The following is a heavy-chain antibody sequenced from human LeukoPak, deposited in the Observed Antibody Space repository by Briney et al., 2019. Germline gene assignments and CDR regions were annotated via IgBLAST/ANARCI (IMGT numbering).Heavy chain of an antibody. J-gene: IGHJ4*02. CDR2: INSNGGST. D-gene: IGHD1-1*01. CDR3: ARSMGVVTTGLGY. V-gene: IGHV3-64*01. CDR1: GFTFSNYA. Sequence: PGGSLRLSCAASGFTFSNYAMRWVRQAPGKGLEYISAINSNGGSTYYANSVKGRFTISRDNSRNTLYLQMGSLRTDDMAVYYCARSMGVVTTGLGYWGQGTMVTVSS.